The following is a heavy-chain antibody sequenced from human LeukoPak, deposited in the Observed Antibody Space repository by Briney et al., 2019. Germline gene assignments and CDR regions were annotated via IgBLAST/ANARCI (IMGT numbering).Heavy chain of an antibody. V-gene: IGHV4-34*01. Sequence: SETLSLTCAAYGGSFSGYYWSWIRQPPGKGLEWIGEINHSGSTNYNPSLKSRVTISVDTSKNQFSLKLSSVTAADTAVYYCARGPYDYVWGSYRPIDYWGQGTLVTVSS. CDR1: GGSFSGYY. CDR2: INHSGST. D-gene: IGHD3-16*02. J-gene: IGHJ4*02. CDR3: ARGPYDYVWGSYRPIDY.